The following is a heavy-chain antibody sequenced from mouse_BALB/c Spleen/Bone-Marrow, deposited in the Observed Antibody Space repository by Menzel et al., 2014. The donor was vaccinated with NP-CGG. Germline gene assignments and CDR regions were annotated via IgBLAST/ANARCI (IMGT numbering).Heavy chain of an antibody. Sequence: DVKLVESGGGLVQPGGSWKLSCAASGFTFSSFGMHWVRQAPEKGLEWVAYISSGSSTIYYADTVKGRFTISRDNPKNTLFLQMTSLRSEDTAMYYCTRKGALITHYYAMDYWGQGTSVTVSS. CDR3: TRKGALITHYYAMDY. J-gene: IGHJ4*01. V-gene: IGHV5-17*02. CDR2: ISSGSSTI. D-gene: IGHD2-4*01. CDR1: GFTFSSFG.